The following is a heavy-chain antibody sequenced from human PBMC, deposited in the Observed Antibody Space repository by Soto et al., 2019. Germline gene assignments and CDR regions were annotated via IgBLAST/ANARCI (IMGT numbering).Heavy chain of an antibody. J-gene: IGHJ4*01. D-gene: IGHD5-12*01. Sequence: LRLSCITSGFTFTNYAFHWVRQAPGKGLEWVAVISFDGSNIHYADSVKGRFTISRDKSKNTLSLQMNSLRAGDTALYFCARDDGATAVASAFEYWGQGTLVTVSS. CDR2: ISFDGSNI. V-gene: IGHV3-30-3*01. CDR1: GFTFTNYA. CDR3: ARDDGATAVASAFEY.